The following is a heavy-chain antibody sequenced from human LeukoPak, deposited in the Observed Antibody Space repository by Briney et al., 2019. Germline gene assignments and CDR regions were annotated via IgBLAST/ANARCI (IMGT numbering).Heavy chain of an antibody. CDR3: AKPPAAGYSSSWYRDWYFDL. CDR1: RFTFSSYA. J-gene: IGHJ2*01. V-gene: IGHV3-23*01. Sequence: GGSLRLSCAASRFTFSSYAMSWVRQAPGKGLEWVSAISGSGGSTYYADSVKGRFTISRDNSKNTLYLQMNSLRAEDTAVYYCAKPPAAGYSSSWYRDWYFDLWGRGTLVTVSS. D-gene: IGHD6-13*01. CDR2: ISGSGGST.